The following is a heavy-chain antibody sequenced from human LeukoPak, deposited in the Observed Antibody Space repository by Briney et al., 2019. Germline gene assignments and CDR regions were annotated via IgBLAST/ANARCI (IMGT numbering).Heavy chain of an antibody. CDR3: ARAVGYCYGRQYYFDY. CDR2: INHSGST. CDR1: GGSFSGYY. J-gene: IGHJ4*02. D-gene: IGHD5-18*01. Sequence: PSETLSLTCAVYGGSFSGYYWSWIRQPPGKGLEWIGEINHSGSTNYNPSFKSRVTISVDTSKNQFSLKLSSVTAADTAVYYCARAVGYCYGRQYYFDYWGQGTLVTVSS. V-gene: IGHV4-34*01.